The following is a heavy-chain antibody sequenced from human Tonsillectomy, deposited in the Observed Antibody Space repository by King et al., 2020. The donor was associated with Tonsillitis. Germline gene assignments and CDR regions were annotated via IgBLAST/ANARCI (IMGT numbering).Heavy chain of an antibody. CDR1: GFSLSNARMG. D-gene: IGHD2-2*01. CDR3: ARMWSYCSSTSCYGGWFDP. J-gene: IGHJ5*02. Sequence: TLKESGPVLVKPTETLTLTCTVSGFSLSNARMGVSWIRQPPGKALEWLAHIFLYYEKSYSTSLQSRLTISKDTPTIPGGLTMINMYPVDTATYSWARMWSYCSSTSCYGGWFDPWGQGTLVTVSS. CDR2: IFLYYEK. V-gene: IGHV2-26*01.